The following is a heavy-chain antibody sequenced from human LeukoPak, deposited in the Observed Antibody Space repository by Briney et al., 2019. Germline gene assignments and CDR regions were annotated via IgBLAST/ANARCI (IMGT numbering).Heavy chain of an antibody. CDR3: ARAGYSGYDLGY. D-gene: IGHD5-12*01. V-gene: IGHV1-69*10. Sequence: SVNVSFKSSACTFSIYTISWVWVAPGQGLELMGRFIPILGITNFAQKFQRRVTIPADKSTSTAYMELSSLRSEDTAVYYCARAGYSGYDLGYWGQGTLVTVSS. CDR1: ACTFSIYT. CDR2: FIPILGIT. J-gene: IGHJ4*02.